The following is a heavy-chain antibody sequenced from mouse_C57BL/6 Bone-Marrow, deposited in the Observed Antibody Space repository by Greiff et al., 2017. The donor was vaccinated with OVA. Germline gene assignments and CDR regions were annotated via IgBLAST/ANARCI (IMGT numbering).Heavy chain of an antibody. V-gene: IGHV14-1*01. CDR1: GFNITDYY. CDR2: IDPDDGDT. CDR3: TTDYYDFDY. Sequence: EVQLQQPGAELVRPGASVKLSCTASGFNITDYYMHWVKQRPEQGLEWIGRIDPDDGDTEYDPKFQGKATMTADKSSNTAYLQLSILTSEDTAVYYCTTDYYDFDYWGQGTTLTVSS. J-gene: IGHJ2*01. D-gene: IGHD1-1*01.